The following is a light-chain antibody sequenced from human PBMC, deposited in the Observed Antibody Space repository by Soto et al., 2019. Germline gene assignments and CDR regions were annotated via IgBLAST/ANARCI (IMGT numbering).Light chain of an antibody. J-gene: IGLJ1*01. V-gene: IGLV2-14*01. CDR2: EVT. CDR1: TSDIAGYNY. CDR3: NSYTSASFYV. Sequence: LAQPASVSGSPGQSITISCTGTTSDIAGYNYVSWYQQHPGKAPKLLIYEVTSRASGVSHRFSGSKSGNTASLTISGLQAEDEAEYYCNSYTSASFYVFGTRTKVTVL.